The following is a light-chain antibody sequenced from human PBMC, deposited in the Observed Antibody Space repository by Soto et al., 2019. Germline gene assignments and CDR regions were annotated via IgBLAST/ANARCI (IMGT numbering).Light chain of an antibody. V-gene: IGKV3-15*01. CDR3: QQYNNLPPDRT. J-gene: IGKJ1*01. CDR1: QSVGSN. CDR2: GAS. Sequence: EIVMTQSPATLSVSPGERATLSCRASQSVGSNLAWYQQRPGQAPRLLIYGASTRATGVPARFRGSGSGTEFNLTISSLQAEDFGIYFCQQYNNLPPDRTFGQGTKVEIQ.